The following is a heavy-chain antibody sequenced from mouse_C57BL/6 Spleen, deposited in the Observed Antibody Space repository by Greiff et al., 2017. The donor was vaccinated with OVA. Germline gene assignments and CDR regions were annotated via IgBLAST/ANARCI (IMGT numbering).Heavy chain of an antibody. CDR2: ISYDGSN. CDR1: GYSITSGYY. Sequence: EVKLEESGPGLVKPSQSLSLTCSVTGYSITSGYYWNWIRQFPGNKLEWMGYISYDGSNNYNPSLKNRISITRDTSKNQSFLKLNSVTTEDTATDYCARDGDYYGKDYWGQGTTLTVSS. D-gene: IGHD1-1*01. J-gene: IGHJ2*01. CDR3: ARDGDYYGKDY. V-gene: IGHV3-6*01.